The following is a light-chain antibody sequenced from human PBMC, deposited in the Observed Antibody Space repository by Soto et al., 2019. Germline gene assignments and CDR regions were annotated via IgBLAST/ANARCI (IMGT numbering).Light chain of an antibody. CDR1: SSDVGGYNY. CDR2: DVS. Sequence: QSALTQPASVSGSPGQSITISCTGTSSDVGGYNYVSWYQQHPGKAPKLMIYDVSNRPSGVSNRFSGSKSGNTASLTISGLQAEDEADYYRSSYTSSNTLLYVFGTGTKVTVL. V-gene: IGLV2-14*01. CDR3: SSYTSSNTLLYV. J-gene: IGLJ1*01.